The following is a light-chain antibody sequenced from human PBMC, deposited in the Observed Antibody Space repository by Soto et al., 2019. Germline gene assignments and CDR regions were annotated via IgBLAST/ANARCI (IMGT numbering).Light chain of an antibody. CDR3: SSYAGSNNTL. J-gene: IGLJ1*01. V-gene: IGLV2-8*01. CDR1: SSDVGGYNY. Sequence: QSVLTQPPSASGSPGQSVTISCTGTSSDVGGYNYVSWYQQHPGKAPKLMIYEVSKRPSGVPDRFSGSKSGNTASLTVSGLQAEDEADYYCSSYAGSNNTLFATGTKVTGL. CDR2: EVS.